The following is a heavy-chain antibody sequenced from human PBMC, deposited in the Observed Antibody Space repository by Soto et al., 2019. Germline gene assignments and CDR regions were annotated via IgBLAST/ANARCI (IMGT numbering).Heavy chain of an antibody. Sequence: GGSLRLSCGASGFTFSNYYMSWMRQAPGKGLEWVSYISSTGRTIYYADSVKDRFTVSRDNAQNSLSLKLNSLRVEDTAVYYCARSYSSGWEFDYWGQGTQVTVSS. CDR2: ISSTGRTI. J-gene: IGHJ4*02. CDR1: GFTFSNYY. D-gene: IGHD6-19*01. V-gene: IGHV3-11*01. CDR3: ARSYSSGWEFDY.